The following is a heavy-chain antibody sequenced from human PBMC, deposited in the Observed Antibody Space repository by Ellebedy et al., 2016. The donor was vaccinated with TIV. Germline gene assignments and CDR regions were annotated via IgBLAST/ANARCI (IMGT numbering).Heavy chain of an antibody. Sequence: GESLKISCAASGFSFGDWYMDWVRQAPGRGLEWVGRIKNKADSYTTHYAASVKGRFTISRDNSKNSLYLQMDSLNTEDTAVYYCARDNWGSYDYWGQGTLVTVSS. V-gene: IGHV3-72*01. CDR1: GFSFGDWY. D-gene: IGHD3-16*01. CDR2: IKNKADSYTT. J-gene: IGHJ4*02. CDR3: ARDNWGSYDY.